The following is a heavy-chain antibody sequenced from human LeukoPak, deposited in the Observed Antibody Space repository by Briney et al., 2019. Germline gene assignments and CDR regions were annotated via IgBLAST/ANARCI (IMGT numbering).Heavy chain of an antibody. CDR2: INPNSGGT. Sequence: GASVKVSCKASGYSFTGYYMHWVRQAPGQGLEWMGWINPNSGGTNYAQKFQDRVTMTRDTSISTVYMELTRLTSDDTAVFYCAREGALVMRLQEKMASADYYYGMDVWGQGTTVTVSS. V-gene: IGHV1-2*02. J-gene: IGHJ6*02. CDR3: AREGALVMRLQEKMASADYYYGMDV. CDR1: GYSFTGYY. D-gene: IGHD6-25*01.